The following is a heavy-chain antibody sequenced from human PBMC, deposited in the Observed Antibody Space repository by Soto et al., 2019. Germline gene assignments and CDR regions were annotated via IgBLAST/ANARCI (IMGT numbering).Heavy chain of an antibody. CDR1: GFSITNTW. CDR2: VKSKADGGTA. V-gene: IGHV3-15*07. Sequence: EVQLVESGGGLVQPGGSLRLSCAASGFSITNTWMHWVRQAPGKGLEWVGGVKSKADGGTADYAAPVKGRFTVSRDDSKNTQYLQMNSLKMEATAVYYCNSYPDFWGGHTPLWGQGTVVTVSS. CDR3: NSYPDFWGGHTPL. D-gene: IGHD3-3*01. J-gene: IGHJ4*02.